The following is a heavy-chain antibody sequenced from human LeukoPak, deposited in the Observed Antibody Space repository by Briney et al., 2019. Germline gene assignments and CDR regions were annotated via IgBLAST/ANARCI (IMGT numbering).Heavy chain of an antibody. V-gene: IGHV1-18*04. CDR1: GYTFTSYG. CDR3: ARDLWAYDYVWGSYRYSHDAFDI. D-gene: IGHD3-16*02. Sequence: ASVKVSCKASGYTFTSYGIGWVRQAPGQGLEWMGWISAYNGNTNYAQKLQGRVTMTTDTSTSTAYMELRSLRSDDTAVYYCARDLWAYDYVWGSYRYSHDAFDIWGQGTMVTVSS. J-gene: IGHJ3*02. CDR2: ISAYNGNT.